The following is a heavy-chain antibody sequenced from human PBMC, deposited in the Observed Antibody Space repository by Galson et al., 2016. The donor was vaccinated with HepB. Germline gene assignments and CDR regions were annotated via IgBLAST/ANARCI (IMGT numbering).Heavy chain of an antibody. Sequence: SLRLSCAASGFTFGRYAMSWVRQAPGKGLEWVSAISGDGGSTYYAGSVQGRFTSSRDRSTNTMYLQMNSLRTDDTAVYYCARFNQEWLDTVYYFDYWGQGTLVTVSS. J-gene: IGHJ4*02. D-gene: IGHD6-19*01. CDR3: ARFNQEWLDTVYYFDY. V-gene: IGHV3-23*01. CDR1: GFTFGRYA. CDR2: ISGDGGST.